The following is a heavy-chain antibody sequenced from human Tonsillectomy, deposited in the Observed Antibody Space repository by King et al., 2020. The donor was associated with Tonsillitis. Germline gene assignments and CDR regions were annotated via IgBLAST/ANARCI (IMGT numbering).Heavy chain of an antibody. Sequence: VQLVESGGGLVKPGGSLRLSCAASGFIFRSFDMNWVRQAPGKGLEWVSSISSSSSYIYYADSVKGRFTISRDNAKNSLSLQMNSLRAEDTAVYYCARVGSTDGMDVWGQGPTVTVSS. J-gene: IGHJ6*02. CDR3: ARVGSTDGMDV. D-gene: IGHD2-2*01. CDR2: ISSSSSYI. V-gene: IGHV3-21*01. CDR1: GFIFRSFD.